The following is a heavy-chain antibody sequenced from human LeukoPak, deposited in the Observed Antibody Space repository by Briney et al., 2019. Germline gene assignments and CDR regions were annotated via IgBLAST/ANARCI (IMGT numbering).Heavy chain of an antibody. CDR1: AGSITSGGHY. D-gene: IGHD5-12*01. J-gene: IGHJ4*02. CDR2: IYYTGNA. CDR3: ARSAESGYADFDY. Sequence: SETLSLTCTVSAGSITSGGHYWNWILQHPGKGLEWIGYIYYTGNAYYNPSFKSRVTISVDTSKNQFSLKVSSVTAADTAVYYCARSAESGYADFDYWGQGTLVTVSS. V-gene: IGHV4-31*03.